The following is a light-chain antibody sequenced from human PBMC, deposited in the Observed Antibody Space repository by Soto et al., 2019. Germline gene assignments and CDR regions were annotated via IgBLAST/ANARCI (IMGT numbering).Light chain of an antibody. Sequence: QSALTQPPSASGSPGQSVTIPCAGTSTDVGEYNYVSWYQQHPGKVPKLIIFEVNKRPSGVPDRFSGSKSGDTASLTVSGLQAEDEDDYYCSSFVGAPVIFGGGTQLTVL. J-gene: IGLJ2*01. CDR2: EVN. V-gene: IGLV2-8*01. CDR3: SSFVGAPVI. CDR1: STDVGEYNY.